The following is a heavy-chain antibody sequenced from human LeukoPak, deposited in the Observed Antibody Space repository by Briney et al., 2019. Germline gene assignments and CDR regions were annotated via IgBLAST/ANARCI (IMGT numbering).Heavy chain of an antibody. CDR2: IKQDGSEK. CDR3: ARRGLDSSSRKARYFDY. V-gene: IGHV3-7*01. D-gene: IGHD6-6*01. CDR1: GFTFSSYW. J-gene: IGHJ4*02. Sequence: GGSLRLSCAASGFTFSSYWMSWVRQAPGKGLEWVANIKQDGSEKYYVDSVKGRFTISRDNAKNSLYLQMNSLRAEDTAVYYCARRGLDSSSRKARYFDYWGQGTLVTVSS.